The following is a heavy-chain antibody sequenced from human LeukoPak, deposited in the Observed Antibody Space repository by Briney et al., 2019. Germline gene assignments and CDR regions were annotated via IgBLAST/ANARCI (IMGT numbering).Heavy chain of an antibody. CDR2: IYYSGST. J-gene: IGHJ6*02. CDR3: ARDQGYNYRYGGSGMDV. V-gene: IGHV4-31*03. D-gene: IGHD5-18*01. CDR1: GGSISGSGYF. Sequence: PSETLSLTCTVSGGSISGSGYFWNWVRQHPGKGLEWIGHIYYSGSTFYNPSLGSRITISVDTSKNQFSLELSSVTAADTAVYYCARDQGYNYRYGGSGMDVWGQGTTVIVSS.